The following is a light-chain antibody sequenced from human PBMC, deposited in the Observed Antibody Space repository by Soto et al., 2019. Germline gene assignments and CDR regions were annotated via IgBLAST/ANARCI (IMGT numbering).Light chain of an antibody. CDR2: GAS. Sequence: EIVMTQSPATLSVSPGERVTLSCRASQTVSSNLAWYQQKPGQAPRLLIYGASTRATGIPARFGGSGSGTDFTLTISSLESEDFAVYFCQQYNNWPPYTFGQGTKVDFK. CDR1: QTVSSN. CDR3: QQYNNWPPYT. J-gene: IGKJ2*01. V-gene: IGKV3-15*01.